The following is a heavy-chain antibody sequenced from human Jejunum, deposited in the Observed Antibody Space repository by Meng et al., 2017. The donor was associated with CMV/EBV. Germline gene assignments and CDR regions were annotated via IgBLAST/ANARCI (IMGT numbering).Heavy chain of an antibody. D-gene: IGHD2-15*01. J-gene: IGHJ5*02. CDR1: GGSISSYY. Sequence: QVQLQESGPGLVKPSETLPLTCTVSGGSISSYYWNWIRQSPGKGLEWIGYIYASGSTTYNPSLKSRVTMSLDTSKNQFSLELSSVTAADTAVYFCARGYCSGGSCYSRMFDLWGQGILVTVSS. CDR3: ARGYCSGGSCYSRMFDL. V-gene: IGHV4-59*01. CDR2: IYASGST.